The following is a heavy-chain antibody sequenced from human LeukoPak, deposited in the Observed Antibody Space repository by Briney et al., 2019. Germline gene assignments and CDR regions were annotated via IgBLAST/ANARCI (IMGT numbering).Heavy chain of an antibody. Sequence: ASVKVSCKVSGYTLTELSMHWVRQAPGKGLEWTGGFDPEDGETIYAQKFQGRVTMTEDTSTDTAYMELSSLRSEDTAVYYCATDHGQQLVQSGAFDIWGQGTMVTVSS. CDR2: FDPEDGET. CDR1: GYTLTELS. J-gene: IGHJ3*02. V-gene: IGHV1-24*01. D-gene: IGHD6-13*01. CDR3: ATDHGQQLVQSGAFDI.